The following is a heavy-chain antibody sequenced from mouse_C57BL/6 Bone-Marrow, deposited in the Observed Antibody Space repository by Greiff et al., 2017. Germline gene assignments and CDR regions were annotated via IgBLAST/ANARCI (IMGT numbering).Heavy chain of an antibody. Sequence: EVKLMESGGGLVKPGGSLKLSCAASGFTFSDYGMHWVRQAPEKGLEWVAYISSGSSTIYYADTVKGRFTISRDNARNTLFLQMTSLRSEDTAMYYCARYWDCDYWGQGTTLTVSS. V-gene: IGHV5-17*01. CDR3: ARYWDCDY. CDR2: ISSGSSTI. J-gene: IGHJ2*01. CDR1: GFTFSDYG. D-gene: IGHD4-1*01.